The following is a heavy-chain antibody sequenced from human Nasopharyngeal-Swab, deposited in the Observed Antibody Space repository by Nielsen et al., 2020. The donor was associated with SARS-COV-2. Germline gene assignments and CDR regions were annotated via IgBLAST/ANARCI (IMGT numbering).Heavy chain of an antibody. CDR1: GFTFSSYA. CDR2: ISGSGGST. J-gene: IGHJ4*02. Sequence: GEALKISCAASGFTFSSYAMSWVRQAPGKGLEWVSAISGSGGSTYYADSVKGRFTISRDNSKNTLYLQMNSLRAEDTAVYYCATYSSGWPYFDYWGQGTLVTVSS. V-gene: IGHV3-23*01. CDR3: ATYSSGWPYFDY. D-gene: IGHD6-19*01.